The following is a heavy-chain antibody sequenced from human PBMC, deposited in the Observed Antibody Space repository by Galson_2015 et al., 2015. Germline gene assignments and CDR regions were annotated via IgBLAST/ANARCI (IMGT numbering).Heavy chain of an antibody. D-gene: IGHD2-15*01. CDR1: GFAFSTFW. CDR2: IKHDGRET. J-gene: IGHJ4*02. CDR3: TSGSHIDY. Sequence: LRLSCAASGFAFSTFWMTWVRQAPGKGLEWVANIKHDGRETHYVDSVKGRFTIFRDNARNSLYLQMNSLTVDDTAVYFCTSGSHIDYLGPGTLVTVSP. V-gene: IGHV3-7*03.